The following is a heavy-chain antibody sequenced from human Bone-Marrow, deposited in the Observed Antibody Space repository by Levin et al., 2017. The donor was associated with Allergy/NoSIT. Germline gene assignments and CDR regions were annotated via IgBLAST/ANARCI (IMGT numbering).Heavy chain of an antibody. Sequence: LSLTCAASGFTFSGSWMSWVRPAPGKGLEWVANIKQDGSEKYYVDSVKGRFTISRDNAKNSLYLQMNSLRAEDTAVYYCASFFGSGWYLSSEYFQHWGQGTLVIVS. J-gene: IGHJ1*01. CDR1: GFTFSGSW. V-gene: IGHV3-7*01. CDR3: ASFFGSGWYLSSEYFQH. CDR2: IKQDGSEK. D-gene: IGHD6-19*01.